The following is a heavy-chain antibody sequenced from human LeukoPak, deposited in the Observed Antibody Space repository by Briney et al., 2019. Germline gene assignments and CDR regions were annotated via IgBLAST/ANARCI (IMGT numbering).Heavy chain of an antibody. CDR1: GVSFSSFD. CDR3: ARYGATTTPFDY. V-gene: IGHV4-4*09. Sequence: SETLTLTCTVSGVSFSSFDWSWIRQPPGKGLEWIASISPSGSTKYNPSLTGRVTISSDTSPSQLSLKLCSVMAAATAMYYCARYGATTTPFDYWGQGTLVTVSS. J-gene: IGHJ4*02. CDR2: ISPSGST. D-gene: IGHD4-17*01.